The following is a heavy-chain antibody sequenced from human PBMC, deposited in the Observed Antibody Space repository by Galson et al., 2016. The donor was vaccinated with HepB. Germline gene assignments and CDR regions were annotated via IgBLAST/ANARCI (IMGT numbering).Heavy chain of an antibody. CDR1: GDSFNRYS. D-gene: IGHD3-9*01. V-gene: IGHV1-69*13. J-gene: IGHJ4*02. CDR2: IIPIFGTP. CDR3: ATLSYDVVTGYQYFFDH. Sequence: SVKVSCKASGDSFNRYSISWVRQAPGHGLEWMGGIIPIFGTPDYAQKLQGRVIVTADVSTSTAYMELSRLRFEDTAVYYCATLSYDVVTGYQYFFDHWGQGTLVTVSS.